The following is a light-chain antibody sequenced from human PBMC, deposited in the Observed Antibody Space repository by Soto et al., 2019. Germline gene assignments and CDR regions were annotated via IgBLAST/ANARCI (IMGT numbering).Light chain of an antibody. CDR3: QSSDSSRSGWV. V-gene: IGLV1-40*01. CDR1: STNIGAGYD. Sequence: QSVLTQPPSVSGAPGQRVTISCTGSSTNIGAGYDVHWYQQLPGTAPKLLIYGNSNRPSGVPDRFSGSKSGTSASLAITGLQAEDEAAYYCQSSDSSRSGWVFGGGTKLTVL. CDR2: GNS. J-gene: IGLJ3*02.